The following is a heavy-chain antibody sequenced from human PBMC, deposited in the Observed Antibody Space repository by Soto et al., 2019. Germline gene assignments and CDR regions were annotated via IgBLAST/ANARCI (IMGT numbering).Heavy chain of an antibody. J-gene: IGHJ6*02. CDR2: ISDDGRNK. CDR1: GFTFSNYG. CDR3: AYCWRYVGRGAAAEYYGMDV. Sequence: GGSLRLSCAASGFTFSNYGIHWVRQAPGKGLDWVAVISDDGRNKYYADSVRGRFTISRDNSKNTLSLQMNSLRPDDTAVYYCAYCWRYVGRGAAAEYYGMDVWGQGTTVTVSS. V-gene: IGHV3-30*03. D-gene: IGHD3-3*01.